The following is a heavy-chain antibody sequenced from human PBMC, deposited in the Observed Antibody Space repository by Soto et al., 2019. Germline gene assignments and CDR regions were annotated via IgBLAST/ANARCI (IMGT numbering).Heavy chain of an antibody. V-gene: IGHV3-21*01. CDR1: GFTFSSYS. Sequence: PRGSLRLSCAASGFTFSSYSMNWVRQAPGKGLEWVSSISSSSSYIYYADSVKGRFTISRDNAKNSLYLQMNSLRAEDTAVYYCARGRQQGGMVRGRDAFDIWGQGTMVPVSS. D-gene: IGHD3-10*01. CDR2: ISSSSSYI. CDR3: ARGRQQGGMVRGRDAFDI. J-gene: IGHJ3*02.